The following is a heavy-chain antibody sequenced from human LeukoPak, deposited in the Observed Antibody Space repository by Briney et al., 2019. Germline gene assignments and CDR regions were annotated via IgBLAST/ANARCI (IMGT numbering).Heavy chain of an antibody. CDR1: GGSISSYY. CDR2: IYYSGST. D-gene: IGHD5-18*01. CDR3: PREGIQLWPTNAFDI. V-gene: IGHV4-59*01. J-gene: IGHJ3*02. Sequence: SETLSLTCTVSGGSISSYYWSWIRQPPGKGLEWIGYIYYSGSTNYNPSLKSRVTISVDTSKNQFSLKLSSVTAADTAVYYCPREGIQLWPTNAFDIWGQGTMVTVSS.